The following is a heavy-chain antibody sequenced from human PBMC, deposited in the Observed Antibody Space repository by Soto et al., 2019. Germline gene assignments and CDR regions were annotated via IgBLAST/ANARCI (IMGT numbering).Heavy chain of an antibody. Sequence: PGGSLRLSCAASGFTVSSNYMSWVRQAPGKGLEWVSVIYSGGSTYYADSVKGRFTISRDNSKNTLYLQMNSLRAEDTAVYYCARVVNRYCSGGTCFHMDVWGKGTTVTVSS. V-gene: IGHV3-66*01. J-gene: IGHJ6*03. CDR1: GFTVSSNY. D-gene: IGHD2-15*01. CDR3: ARVVNRYCSGGTCFHMDV. CDR2: IYSGGST.